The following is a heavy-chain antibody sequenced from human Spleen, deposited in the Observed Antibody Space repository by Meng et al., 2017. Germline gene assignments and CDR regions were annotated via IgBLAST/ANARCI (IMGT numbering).Heavy chain of an antibody. V-gene: IGHV4-34*01. Sequence: QLQLQQWGAGLLRPSETLSLTCAVDGRSFRDFYWSWIRQPPGKGLEWIGEINHSGSINYSPSLKSLVTISVDTSKNQFSLKLSSVTAADTAVYYCARVTTVTDIYFDYWGQGTLVTVSS. D-gene: IGHD4-17*01. CDR1: GRSFRDFY. CDR2: INHSGSI. CDR3: ARVTTVTDIYFDY. J-gene: IGHJ4*02.